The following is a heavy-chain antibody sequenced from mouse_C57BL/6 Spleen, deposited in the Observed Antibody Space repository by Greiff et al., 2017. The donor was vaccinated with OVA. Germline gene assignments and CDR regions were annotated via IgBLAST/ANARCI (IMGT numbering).Heavy chain of an antibody. V-gene: IGHV3-6*01. CDR2: ISYDGSN. J-gene: IGHJ3*01. Sequence: DVKLQESGPGLVKPSQSLSLTCSVTGYSITSGYYWNWIRQFPGNKLEWMGYISYDGSNNYNPSLKNRISITRDTSKNQFFLKLNSVTTEDTATYYCARWSAYWGQGTLVTVSA. CDR3: ARWSAY. CDR1: GYSITSGYY.